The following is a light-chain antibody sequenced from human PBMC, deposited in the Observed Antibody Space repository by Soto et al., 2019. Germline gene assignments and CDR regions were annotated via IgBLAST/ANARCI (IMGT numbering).Light chain of an antibody. CDR2: DAS. V-gene: IGKV3-15*01. CDR3: QQYNNWPQT. Sequence: ELVLTHSPGSLSVSPLQRFTLYFRASQSVVSYLAWYQQKPGQAPRLLIYDASTRATGIPARFSGSGSGTDFTLTISGLQSEDFAVYYCQQYNNWPQTFGQGTKVDIK. CDR1: QSVVSY. J-gene: IGKJ1*01.